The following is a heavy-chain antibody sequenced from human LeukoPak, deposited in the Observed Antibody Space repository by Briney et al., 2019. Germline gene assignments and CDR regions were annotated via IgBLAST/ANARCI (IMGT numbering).Heavy chain of an antibody. CDR1: GFSFSSYS. D-gene: IGHD6-6*01. J-gene: IGHJ4*02. CDR2: LSGSGTSI. Sequence: GGSLRLSCAASGFSFSSYSMNWVRQAPGKGLERVSFLSGSGTSIDYVDSVKGRFTVSRDNGKNSLFLHMNSLRAEDTAVYYCARKNTTSSEDYWGQGTLVTVSS. V-gene: IGHV3-48*01. CDR3: ARKNTTSSEDY.